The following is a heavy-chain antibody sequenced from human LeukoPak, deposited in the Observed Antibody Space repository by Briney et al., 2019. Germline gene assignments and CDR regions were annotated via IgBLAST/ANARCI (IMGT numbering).Heavy chain of an antibody. CDR1: GFTFSRYW. J-gene: IGHJ3*01. V-gene: IGHV3-7*01. CDR2: IKQDGSEK. Sequence: GGSLRLFCAASGFTFSRYWMSWVPQAPGKGLEWVANIKQDGSEKYYVDSVKGRFTISRDNAKNSLYLQMNSLRAEDTAVYYCARDSSAYYWGQGTMVPVSS. CDR3: ARDSSAYY. D-gene: IGHD3-22*01.